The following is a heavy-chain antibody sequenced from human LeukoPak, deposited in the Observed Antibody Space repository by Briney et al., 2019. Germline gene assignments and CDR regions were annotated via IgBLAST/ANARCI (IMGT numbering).Heavy chain of an antibody. Sequence: GGSLRLSCAASGFTFSSYEMNWVRQAPGKGLEWVSYISSSGSTIYYADSVKGRFTISRDNAKNSLYLQMNSLRAKDTAVYYCARGVYYDYVWGSYLNACYYMDVWGKGTTVTISS. D-gene: IGHD3-16*02. CDR3: ARGVYYDYVWGSYLNACYYMDV. CDR2: ISSSGSTI. CDR1: GFTFSSYE. V-gene: IGHV3-48*03. J-gene: IGHJ6*03.